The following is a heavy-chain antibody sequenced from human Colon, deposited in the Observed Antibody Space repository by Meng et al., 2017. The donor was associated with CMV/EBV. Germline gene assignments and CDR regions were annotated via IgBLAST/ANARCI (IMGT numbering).Heavy chain of an antibody. J-gene: IGHJ4*02. V-gene: IGHV4-39*07. CDR2: MYFSGIA. D-gene: IGHD1-26*01. CDR3: ARDLTNKWFYY. CDR1: GDPISSGSHS. Sequence: QFQLQDPGPGLVKPAETLSRTCTAAGDPISSGSHSWAWFRQPPGKRLEWIGSMYFSGIADYNPSLQSRVTISLHATQKQFSLRLTSVTAADSAVYFCARDLTNKWFYYWGQGTLVTVSS.